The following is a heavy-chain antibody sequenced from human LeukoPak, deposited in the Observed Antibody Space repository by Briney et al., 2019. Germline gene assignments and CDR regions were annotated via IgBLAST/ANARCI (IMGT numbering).Heavy chain of an antibody. CDR2: INPNSGGT. CDR3: AREAGYSSSWYPPVVQSDFDY. J-gene: IGHJ4*02. D-gene: IGHD6-13*01. V-gene: IGHV1-2*02. Sequence: ASVKVSCKASGYTFTGYYMQWVRQAPGQGLEWMGWINPNSGGTNYAQKFQGRVTMTRDTSISTAYMELSRLRSDDTAVYYCAREAGYSSSWYPPVVQSDFDYWGQGTLVTVSS. CDR1: GYTFTGYY.